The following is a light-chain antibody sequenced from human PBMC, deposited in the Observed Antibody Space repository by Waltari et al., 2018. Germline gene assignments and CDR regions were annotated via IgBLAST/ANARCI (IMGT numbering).Light chain of an antibody. J-gene: IGKJ3*01. V-gene: IGKV1-33*01. Sequence: DIQMTQSPSSLSASVGDRVNITCQASQDITNCLNWYQQKPGQAPKLLIYDASNLKTGVPSRFSGRGFGTDFTFTISSLQPEDVATYYCQQYDVLQYTFGPGTKVNLK. CDR1: QDITNC. CDR2: DAS. CDR3: QQYDVLQYT.